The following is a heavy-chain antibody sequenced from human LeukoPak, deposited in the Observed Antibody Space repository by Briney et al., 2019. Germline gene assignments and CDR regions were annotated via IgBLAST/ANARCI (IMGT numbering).Heavy chain of an antibody. CDR2: IRSKAYGGTT. Sequence: PGGSLRLSCTASGFTFGDYAMSWFRQAPGKGLEWVGFIRSKAYGGTTEYAASVKGRFTISRDDSKSIAYLQMNSLKAEDTAVYYCPRDRAVRGVPFDYWGQGTLVTVSS. CDR1: GFTFGDYA. V-gene: IGHV3-49*03. J-gene: IGHJ4*02. CDR3: PRDRAVRGVPFDY. D-gene: IGHD3-10*01.